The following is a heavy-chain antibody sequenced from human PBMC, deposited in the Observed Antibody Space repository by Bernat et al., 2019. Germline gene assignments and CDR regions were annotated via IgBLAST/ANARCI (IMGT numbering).Heavy chain of an antibody. V-gene: IGHV3-15*01. CDR2: IKGKADGGAT. Sequence: EVQLVESGGGLVKPGGSLRLSCAASGFTFSNAWMSWVRQAPGKGLEWVGHIKGKADGGATDYAAPVNGRFTISRDDSKNMLYLQMNSLKTEDTAVFYCTTDGRASYMDVWGKGTTVTVSS. CDR3: TTDGRASYMDV. J-gene: IGHJ6*03. CDR1: GFTFSNAW.